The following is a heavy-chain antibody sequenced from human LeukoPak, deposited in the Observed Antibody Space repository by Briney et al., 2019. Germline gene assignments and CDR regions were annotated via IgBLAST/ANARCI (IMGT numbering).Heavy chain of an antibody. CDR3: ARDRVEDIVVVPAASWVYYYGMDV. J-gene: IGHJ6*02. V-gene: IGHV3-30-3*01. CDR1: GFTFSSYA. Sequence: PGGSLRLSCAASGFTFSSYAVHWVRQAPGKGLEWVAVISYDGSNKYYADSVEGRFTISRDNSKNTLYLQMNSLRAEDTAVYYCARDRVEDIVVVPAASWVYYYGMDVWGQGTTVTVSS. CDR2: ISYDGSNK. D-gene: IGHD2-2*01.